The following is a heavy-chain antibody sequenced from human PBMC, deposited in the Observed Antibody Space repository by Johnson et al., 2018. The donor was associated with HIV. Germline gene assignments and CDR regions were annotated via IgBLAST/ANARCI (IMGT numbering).Heavy chain of an antibody. CDR3: AKWKYCSGDNCYSEFGVFDDAFDI. CDR1: GFTLSNYA. J-gene: IGHJ3*02. Sequence: QVQLVESGGGVVQPGRSLRLSCAASGFTLSNYAMDWVRQAPGKGLEWVAFVSSDGSNKNYADSVKGRFTISRDNSKNTLYLQMNSLRVEDTAVYYCAKWKYCSGDNCYSEFGVFDDAFDIWGQGTMVTVSS. D-gene: IGHD2-15*01. V-gene: IGHV3-30*18. CDR2: VSSDGSNK.